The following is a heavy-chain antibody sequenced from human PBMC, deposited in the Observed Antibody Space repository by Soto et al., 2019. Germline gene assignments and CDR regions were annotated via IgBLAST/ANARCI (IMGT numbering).Heavy chain of an antibody. J-gene: IGHJ4*02. D-gene: IGHD3-22*01. CDR1: GFTVDDYA. V-gene: IGHV3-9*01. Sequence: EVQLVESGGGLVQPGRSLRLSCAASGFTVDDYAMHWVRQAPGKGLEWVSGISWNSETIDYADSVKGRFTISRDNAKSSLFLQMNSLRTDDTALYYCAKDMKWGGITTIHYFDSWGQGTLVTVSS. CDR2: ISWNSETI. CDR3: AKDMKWGGITTIHYFDS.